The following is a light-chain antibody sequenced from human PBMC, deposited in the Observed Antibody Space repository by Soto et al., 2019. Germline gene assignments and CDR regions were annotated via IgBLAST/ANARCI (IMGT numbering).Light chain of an antibody. V-gene: IGKV3-20*01. CDR2: GAS. CDR3: QQYGNQPIT. Sequence: ETVLTQSPGTLSLSPGETATLSCRASQTVSNNQLAWYQQKPGQAPRLLIYGASSRATGIPDRFSGSGSGTDFSLTITGLEPEDFAVYDCQQYGNQPITFGQGTRLEIK. J-gene: IGKJ5*01. CDR1: QTVSNNQ.